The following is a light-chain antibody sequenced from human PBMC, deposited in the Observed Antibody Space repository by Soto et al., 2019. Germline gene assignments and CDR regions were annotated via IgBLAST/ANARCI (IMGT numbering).Light chain of an antibody. Sequence: QSVLTQPRSVSGSPGQSVTISCTGTSGDIGAYNYVSWYQQFPGKAPKIMIYDVSERPSGVPDRCSGSKSGNTASLTISGLQAEDEADYYCCSYAGSYTWIFGGGTKLTVL. CDR2: DVS. CDR3: CSYAGSYTWI. CDR1: SGDIGAYNY. V-gene: IGLV2-11*01. J-gene: IGLJ2*01.